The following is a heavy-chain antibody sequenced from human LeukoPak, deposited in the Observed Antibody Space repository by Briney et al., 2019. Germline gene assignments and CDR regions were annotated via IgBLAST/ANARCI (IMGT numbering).Heavy chain of an antibody. D-gene: IGHD3-22*01. Sequence: GGSLRLSCAASGFTFSDYYMSWIRQAPGKGLEWVSVINSGGGTHYADSVKGRFTISRDNSKNTLYLQMNSLRGEDTAVYYCAREGCFDSSGYNGALDIWGQGTMVTVSS. CDR2: INSGGGT. CDR3: AREGCFDSSGYNGALDI. V-gene: IGHV3-53*01. CDR1: GFTFSDYY. J-gene: IGHJ3*02.